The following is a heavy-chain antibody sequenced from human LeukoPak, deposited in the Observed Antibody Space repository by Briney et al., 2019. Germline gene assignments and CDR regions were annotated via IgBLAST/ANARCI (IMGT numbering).Heavy chain of an antibody. Sequence: SETLSLTCTVSGGSISSGDYCWSWIRQPPGKGLEWIGYIYYSGSTYYNPSLKSRVTISVDTSKNQFSLKLSSVTAADTAVYYCAREGGIAAELDYWGQGTLVTVSS. CDR1: GGSISSGDYC. V-gene: IGHV4-30-4*08. CDR2: IYYSGST. J-gene: IGHJ4*02. D-gene: IGHD6-13*01. CDR3: AREGGIAAELDY.